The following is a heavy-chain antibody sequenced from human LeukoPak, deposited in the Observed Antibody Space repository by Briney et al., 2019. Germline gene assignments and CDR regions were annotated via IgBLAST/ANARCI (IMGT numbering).Heavy chain of an antibody. D-gene: IGHD4-17*01. V-gene: IGHV4-39*07. CDR3: ARRLKRYGDYGY. CDR1: GGSISSSSYY. CDR2: IYYSGST. Sequence: SETLSLTCTVSGGSISSSSYYWGWIRQPPGKGLEWIGSIYYSGSTYYNPSLKSRVTISVDTSKNQFSLKLSSVTAADTAVYYCARRLKRYGDYGYWGQGTLVTVSS. J-gene: IGHJ4*02.